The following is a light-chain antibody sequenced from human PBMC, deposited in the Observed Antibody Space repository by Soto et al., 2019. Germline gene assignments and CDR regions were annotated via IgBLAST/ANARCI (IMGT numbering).Light chain of an antibody. Sequence: EIVLTQSPATLSLSPGERATLSCRASPSVTTNFAWYQQKPGQAPRLLIYDTSNRAPGIPARFSGSGPGTDFTLTISSLEPEDFAVYYCQQRGTWPPLYTFGPGTKVEIK. V-gene: IGKV3-11*01. CDR2: DTS. J-gene: IGKJ3*01. CDR3: QQRGTWPPLYT. CDR1: PSVTTN.